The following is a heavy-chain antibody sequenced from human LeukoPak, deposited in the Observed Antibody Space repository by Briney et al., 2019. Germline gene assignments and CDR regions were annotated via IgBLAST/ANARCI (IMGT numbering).Heavy chain of an antibody. CDR2: MNPNSGNT. V-gene: IGHV1-8*03. D-gene: IGHD3-16*01. CDR3: ARGNYDYFDY. J-gene: IGHJ4*02. CDR1: GYTFTSYY. Sequence: ASVKVSCKASGYTFTSYYMHWVRQAPGQGLEWMGWMNPNSGNTGYAQKFQGRVTITRNTSISTAYMELSSLRSEDTAVYYCARGNYDYFDYWGQGTLVTVSS.